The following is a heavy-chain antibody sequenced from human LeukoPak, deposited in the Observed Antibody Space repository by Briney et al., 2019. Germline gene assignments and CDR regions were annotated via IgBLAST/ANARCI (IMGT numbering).Heavy chain of an antibody. D-gene: IGHD4-17*01. J-gene: IGHJ4*02. CDR2: ISGYNGHT. CDR3: ARRWTTMTDDYFDY. Sequence: ASVKVSCKASGYTFTSYNIAWERQAPGQGLEWMGWISGYNGHTNYARSLQGRVTMTTDTSKSTAYMELRSLRSDDTAVFYCARRWTTMTDDYFDYWGQGTLVTVSS. CDR1: GYTFTSYN. V-gene: IGHV1-18*04.